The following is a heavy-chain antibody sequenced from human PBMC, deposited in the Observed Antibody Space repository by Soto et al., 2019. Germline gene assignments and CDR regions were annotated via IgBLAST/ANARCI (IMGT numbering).Heavy chain of an antibody. V-gene: IGHV4-31*03. J-gene: IGHJ5*02. D-gene: IGHD2-21*01. CDR3: ERLRIATNNYKWFDP. CDR1: GAALNSGNYY. CDR2: IYVTGAV. Sequence: SETLSLTCSVSGAALNSGNYYWSWIRQVPGKGLEWIGHIYVTGAVDYNPSLRDRITISQDTSERQFSLNLRLVTAADTAVYYCERLRIATNNYKWFDPWGQGTLVTVYS.